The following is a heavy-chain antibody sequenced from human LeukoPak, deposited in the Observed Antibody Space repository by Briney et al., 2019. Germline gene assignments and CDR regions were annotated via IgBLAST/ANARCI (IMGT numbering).Heavy chain of an antibody. CDR2: IYYSGST. D-gene: IGHD2-2*01. Sequence: PSETLSLTCTVSGGSISSSSYYWGWIRQPPGKGLEWIGSIYYSGSTYYNPSLKSRVTISVDTSKNQFSLKLSSVTAADTAVYYCARRRPDCSSTSCPYYYYYMDVWGKGTTVTVSS. J-gene: IGHJ6*03. CDR1: GGSISSSSYY. CDR3: ARRRPDCSSTSCPYYYYYMDV. V-gene: IGHV4-39*01.